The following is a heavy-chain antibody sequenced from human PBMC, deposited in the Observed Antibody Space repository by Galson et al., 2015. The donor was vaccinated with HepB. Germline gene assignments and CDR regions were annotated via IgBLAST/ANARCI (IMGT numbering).Heavy chain of an antibody. CDR2: ISSSSSTI. V-gene: IGHV3-48*01. CDR1: GFTFSSYS. D-gene: IGHD3-9*01. J-gene: IGHJ4*02. Sequence: SLRLSCAASGFTFSSYSMNWVRQAPGKGLEWVSYISSSSSTIYYADSVKGRFTISRDNAKNSLYLQMNSLRAEDTAVYYCARAISGDILTGYYDYWGQGTLVTVSS. CDR3: ARAISGDILTGYYDY.